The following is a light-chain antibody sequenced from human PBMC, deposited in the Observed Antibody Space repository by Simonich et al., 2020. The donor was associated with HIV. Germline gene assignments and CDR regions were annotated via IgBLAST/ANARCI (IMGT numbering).Light chain of an antibody. V-gene: IGKV3-15*01. CDR1: QGVSSN. Sequence: EIVMTQSPATLSVSPGETASLSCRASQGVSSNLAWYQQKPGHAPRLLIYGASTRANGIPARFSGRGSGTEFTLTISSLQSEDFAVYYCQQYNNWPQTFGQGTKVEIK. CDR3: QQYNNWPQT. J-gene: IGKJ1*01. CDR2: GAS.